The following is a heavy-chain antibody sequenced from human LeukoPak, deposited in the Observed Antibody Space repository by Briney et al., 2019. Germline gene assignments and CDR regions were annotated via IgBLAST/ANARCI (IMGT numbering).Heavy chain of an antibody. CDR1: GFSFSRYS. CDR2: SSSSSSTI. V-gene: IGHV3-48*02. D-gene: IGHD6-6*01. CDR3: ARDYSSFAFDI. Sequence: PGGSLRLSCAASGFSFSRYSMNWFRQAPGKGLEWLSYSSSSSSTIYYADSVKGRFTISRDNAKNSLYLQMISLRDEDTAVYYCARDYSSFAFDIWGQGTMVTVSS. J-gene: IGHJ3*02.